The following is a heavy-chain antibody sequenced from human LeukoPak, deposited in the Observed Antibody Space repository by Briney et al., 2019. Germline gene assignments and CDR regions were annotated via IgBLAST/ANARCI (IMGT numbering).Heavy chain of an antibody. CDR3: ASTAAATDPPGF. D-gene: IGHD6-13*01. CDR1: GFTFSAYW. Sequence: GGSLRLSCAASGFTFSAYWMTWVRRAPGKGLEWVANIKEDGSEKYYVDSVKGRFTISRDNARKSLYLQMNSLRAEDTAAYYCASTAAATDPPGFWGQGTLVTVSS. CDR2: IKEDGSEK. V-gene: IGHV3-7*01. J-gene: IGHJ4*02.